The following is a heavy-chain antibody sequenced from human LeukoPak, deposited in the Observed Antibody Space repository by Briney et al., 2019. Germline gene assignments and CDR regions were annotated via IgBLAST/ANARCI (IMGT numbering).Heavy chain of an antibody. CDR3: ARYKNSWYHFDY. CDR1: GASISNYY. J-gene: IGHJ4*02. CDR2: IYSSGST. V-gene: IGHV4-4*07. Sequence: KPSETLSLTCTVSGASISNYYWSWIRQPAGKGLEWIGRIYSSGSTNYNPSLKGRVSMSVDTSKNQFSLDLSSVTAADTAVYFCARYKNSWYHFDYWGQGTLVTVSS. D-gene: IGHD6-13*01.